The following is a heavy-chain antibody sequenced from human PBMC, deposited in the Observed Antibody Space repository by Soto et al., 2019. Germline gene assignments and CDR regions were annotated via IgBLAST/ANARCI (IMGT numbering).Heavy chain of an antibody. V-gene: IGHV4-34*01. CDR1: GGSFSGYY. CDR2: INHSGST. J-gene: IGHJ5*02. D-gene: IGHD6-19*01. Sequence: SETLSLTCAVYGGSFSGYYWSWIRQPPGKGLEWIGEINHSGSTNYNPSLKSRVTISVDTSKNQFSLKLSSVTAADTAVYYCSPAVAPNWFDPWGQGTLVTVSS. CDR3: SPAVAPNWFDP.